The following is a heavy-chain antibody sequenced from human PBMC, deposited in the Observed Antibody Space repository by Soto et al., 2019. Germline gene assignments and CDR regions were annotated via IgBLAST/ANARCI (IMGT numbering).Heavy chain of an antibody. J-gene: IGHJ6*02. V-gene: IGHV3-30*18. CDR1: GFTFSSYG. Sequence: GGSLRLSCAASGFTFSSYGMHWVRQAPGKGLEWVAVISYDGSNKYYADSVKGRFTISRDNSKNTLYLQMNSLRAEDTAVYYCAKDSNYCSSTSCYSPPNYYYYGTDVWGQGTTVTVSS. CDR3: AKDSNYCSSTSCYSPPNYYYYGTDV. CDR2: ISYDGSNK. D-gene: IGHD2-2*01.